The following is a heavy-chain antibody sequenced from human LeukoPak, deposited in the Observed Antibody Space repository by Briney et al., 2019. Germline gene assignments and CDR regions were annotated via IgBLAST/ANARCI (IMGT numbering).Heavy chain of an antibody. CDR1: GFTFSDYW. V-gene: IGHV3-74*01. CDR3: TTIRPDY. J-gene: IGHJ4*02. CDR2: IKTDVTST. Sequence: GGSLRLSCAVSGFTFSDYWMHWVRQAPGKGLVWVSRIKTDVTSTDYADSVKGRFTISRDNAKNTLCLQMDSLRADDTAVYYCTTIRPDYWGRGTLVTVSS. D-gene: IGHD1-14*01.